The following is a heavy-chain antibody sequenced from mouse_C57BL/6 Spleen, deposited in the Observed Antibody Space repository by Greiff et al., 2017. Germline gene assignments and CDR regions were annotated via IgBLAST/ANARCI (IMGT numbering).Heavy chain of an antibody. J-gene: IGHJ4*01. CDR2: IDPEDGDT. Sequence: VQLQQSGGELVKPGASVKLSCTASGFNINDYYMHWVKQRPEQGLEWIGRIDPEDGDTKYAPNFQGKATITADKSSNTAYLQLSSLTSEDTAVYYCDSSYGSCRRYAMDYWGQGTSVTVAS. CDR3: DSSYGSCRRYAMDY. V-gene: IGHV14-2*01. CDR1: GFNINDYY. D-gene: IGHD1-1*01.